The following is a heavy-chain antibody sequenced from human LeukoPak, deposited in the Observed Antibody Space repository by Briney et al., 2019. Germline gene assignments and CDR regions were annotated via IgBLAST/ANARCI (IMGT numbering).Heavy chain of an antibody. Sequence: GGSLRLSCAASGFTFSSYCMNWVRQAPGKGLEWVAVISYDGSNKYYADSVKGRFTISRDNSKNTLYLQMNSLRAEDTAVYYCAASIAVAGTEFDYWGQGTLVTVSS. CDR1: GFTFSSYC. V-gene: IGHV3-30*03. CDR3: AASIAVAGTEFDY. CDR2: ISYDGSNK. J-gene: IGHJ4*02. D-gene: IGHD6-19*01.